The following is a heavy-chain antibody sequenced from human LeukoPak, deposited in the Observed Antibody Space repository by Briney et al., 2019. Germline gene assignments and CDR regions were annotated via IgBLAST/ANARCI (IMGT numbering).Heavy chain of an antibody. J-gene: IGHJ3*02. Sequence: SETLSLTCTVSGGSIRSSCYYWGWIRQPPGKGLEWIGSIYYSGSTYYNPSLKSRVTISVDTSKNQFSLKLSSVTAADTAVYYCASYSSSWFDAFDIWGQGTMVTVSS. CDR1: GGSIRSSCYY. V-gene: IGHV4-39*07. CDR3: ASYSSSWFDAFDI. D-gene: IGHD6-13*01. CDR2: IYYSGST.